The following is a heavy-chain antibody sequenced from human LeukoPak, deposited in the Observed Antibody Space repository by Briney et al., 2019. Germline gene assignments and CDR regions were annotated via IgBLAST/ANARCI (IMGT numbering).Heavy chain of an antibody. D-gene: IGHD1-26*01. CDR2: IWYDGSPK. CDR1: GFTFSNYA. CDR3: ARGVGSGSRLRAGDY. Sequence: GGSLRLSCAASGFTFSNYAMHWVRQAPGKGLEWVAVIWYDGSPKYYPDSVKGRFTISRDNSKNTLYLQMNSLRAEDTAVYYCARGVGSGSRLRAGDYWGQGTLVTVSS. V-gene: IGHV3-33*01. J-gene: IGHJ4*02.